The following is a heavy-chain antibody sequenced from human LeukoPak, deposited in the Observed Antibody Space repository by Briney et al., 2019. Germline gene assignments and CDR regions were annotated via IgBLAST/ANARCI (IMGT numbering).Heavy chain of an antibody. V-gene: IGHV4-30-4*01. J-gene: IGHJ3*02. CDR1: GGSVSSGDYN. CDR2: TYYSGST. D-gene: IGHD2-8*01. Sequence: PSETLSLTCAVSGGSVSSGDYNWSWISQPPGKGLEWIGYTYYSGSTYYNPSLKSRLTLSLDSSKNQLSLKLTSVTAADTAVYYCARGFCANGVCNDAFDIWGQGTRVTVSS. CDR3: ARGFCANGVCNDAFDI.